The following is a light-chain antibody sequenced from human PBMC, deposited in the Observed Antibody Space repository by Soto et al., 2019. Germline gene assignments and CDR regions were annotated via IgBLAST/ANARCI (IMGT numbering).Light chain of an antibody. CDR2: GAS. J-gene: IGKJ5*01. CDR3: QQYNSLPPIT. V-gene: IGKV3-15*01. CDR1: PTVNNK. Sequence: EILMTQSPATLSVSPGERATLSCRATPTVNNKVVWYQHKPGQAPRLLIYGASTRATGIPARFSGSGSGTEFTLSISSLQSEDFAFYYCQQYNSLPPITFGQGTRLEI.